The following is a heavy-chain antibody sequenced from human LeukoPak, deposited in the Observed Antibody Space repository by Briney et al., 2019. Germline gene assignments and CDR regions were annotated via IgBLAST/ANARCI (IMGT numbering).Heavy chain of an antibody. J-gene: IGHJ4*02. CDR2: FSGSGGST. CDR1: GFTFSSYA. D-gene: IGHD1-26*01. CDR3: AKGGGSYYVAPLGY. V-gene: IGHV3-23*01. Sequence: GGPLRLSCAASGFTFSSYAISWPRQAPGKGLEWVSDFSGSGGSTYYADSAKGRFTISRDNSKNTLYLQMNSLRAEDTAVYYCAKGGGSYYVAPLGYWGQGTLVTVSS.